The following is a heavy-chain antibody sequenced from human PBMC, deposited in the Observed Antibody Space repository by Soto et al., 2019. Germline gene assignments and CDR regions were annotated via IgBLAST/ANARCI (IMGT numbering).Heavy chain of an antibody. CDR2: IVPVFGRV. CDR1: GDTFTKYA. J-gene: IGHJ4*02. D-gene: IGHD3-10*01. CDR3: AGVASGSTWDYFDY. Sequence: QVHLVQSGAEVRKPGSSVRVSCKASGDTFTKYAISWLRQAPGQGLEWMGGIVPVFGRVTYAQRFQDRVSIIADKSTAKSYLELTSLTADDTAVYYCAGVASGSTWDYFDYWGQGTLVTVSS. V-gene: IGHV1-69*06.